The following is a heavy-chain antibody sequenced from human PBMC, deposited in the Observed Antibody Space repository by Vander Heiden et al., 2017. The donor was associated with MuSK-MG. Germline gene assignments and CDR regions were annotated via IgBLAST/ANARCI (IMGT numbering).Heavy chain of an antibody. CDR1: GFTFSSYF. Sequence: EVQLVESGGGLVQPGGSLRLPCAASGFTFSSYFMHWVRQAPGKGLVWVSRIHTDGSTINDADSVKGRFTISRDKGKNTLYMKIKSLRAEDTALYDCGRDNDGYNYWGQGTLVTVSS. J-gene: IGHJ4*02. CDR3: GRDNDGYNY. CDR2: IHTDGSTI. V-gene: IGHV3-74*01. D-gene: IGHD5-18*01.